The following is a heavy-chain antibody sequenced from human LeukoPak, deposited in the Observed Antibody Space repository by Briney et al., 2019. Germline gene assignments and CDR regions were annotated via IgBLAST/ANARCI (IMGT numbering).Heavy chain of an antibody. CDR3: VRARIDY. V-gene: IGHV3-7*04. CDR2: IKGDGSEK. J-gene: IGHJ4*02. CDR1: GFTFSSYW. Sequence: PGGSLRLSCAASGFTFSSYWMSWVRQAPGTGLEWVANIKGDGSEKHYVDSVKGRFTISRDNAKNSLYLQMNSLRGEDTAVYYCVRARIDYWGQGTLVTVSS.